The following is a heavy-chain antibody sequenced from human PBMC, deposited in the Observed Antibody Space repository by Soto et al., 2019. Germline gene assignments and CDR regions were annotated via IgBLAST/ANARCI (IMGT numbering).Heavy chain of an antibody. V-gene: IGHV4-4*02. D-gene: IGHD1-20*01. CDR2: IHLGGTT. J-gene: IGHJ5*02. CDR1: GDSITSSAW. Sequence: QVQLQESGPGLVKPSGTLSLTCAVSGDSITSSAWWSCVRQPPGKGLEWIGEIHLGGTTNYNPSLXXRGTISVDKSKNQFSLILNSVTAADTAIYYCARGDNWRLDLWGQGTLVTVSS. CDR3: ARGDNWRLDL.